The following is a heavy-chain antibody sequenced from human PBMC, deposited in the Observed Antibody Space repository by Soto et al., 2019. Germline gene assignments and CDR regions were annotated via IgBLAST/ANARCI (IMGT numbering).Heavy chain of an antibody. V-gene: IGHV4-61*01. J-gene: IGHJ5*02. Sequence: XATLSLTCTVSWGSFSSGNFYGSGIRQPPGKGLEWIGYIYYSGSTNYNPSLKSRVTISVDTSKNQFSLKLSSVTAADTAVHYCARGGSSYGQNWFDPWGQRTRVIFSS. CDR1: WGSFSSGNFY. D-gene: IGHD5-18*01. CDR2: IYYSGST. CDR3: ARGGSSYGQNWFDP.